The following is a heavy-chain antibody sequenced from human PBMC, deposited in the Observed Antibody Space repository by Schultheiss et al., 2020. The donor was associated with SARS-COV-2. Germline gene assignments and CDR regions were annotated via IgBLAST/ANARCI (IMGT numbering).Heavy chain of an antibody. CDR3: ARDRYDFWSGYVSYWYSDL. D-gene: IGHD3-3*01. CDR1: GGTFSSYG. CDR2: IIPIFGTA. V-gene: IGHV1-69*13. J-gene: IGHJ2*01. Sequence: SVKVSCKASGGTFSSYGISWVRQAPGQGLEWMGGIIPIFGTANYAQKFQGRVTITADESTSTAYMELSSLRSEDTAVYYCARDRYDFWSGYVSYWYSDLWGRGTLVTVSS.